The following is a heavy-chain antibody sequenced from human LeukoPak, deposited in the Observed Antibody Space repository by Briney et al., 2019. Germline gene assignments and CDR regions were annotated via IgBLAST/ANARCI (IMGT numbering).Heavy chain of an antibody. CDR2: IYYSGST. CDR1: GGSISSYY. D-gene: IGHD3-9*01. J-gene: IGHJ6*03. CDR3: ARVIVGYDILTGYSYYYYMDV. V-gene: IGHV4-59*01. Sequence: SETLSLTCTVSGGSISSYYWSWIRQPPGKGLEWIGYIYYSGSTNYNPSLMSRVTISVDTSKNQFSLKLSSVTAADTAVYYCARVIVGYDILTGYSYYYYMDVWGKGTTVTISS.